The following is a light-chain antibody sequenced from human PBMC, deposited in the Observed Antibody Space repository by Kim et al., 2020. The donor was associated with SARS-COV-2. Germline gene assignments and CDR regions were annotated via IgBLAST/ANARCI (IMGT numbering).Light chain of an antibody. Sequence: APGERVTLSCRASQTVSSRYVAWYQQKPGQAPRLLIYGASSRATGIPDRFSGSGSGTDFTLTISRLEPEDFAVYYCQQYGTSRGTFGGGTKVDIK. CDR1: QTVSSRY. V-gene: IGKV3-20*01. CDR2: GAS. CDR3: QQYGTSRGT. J-gene: IGKJ4*01.